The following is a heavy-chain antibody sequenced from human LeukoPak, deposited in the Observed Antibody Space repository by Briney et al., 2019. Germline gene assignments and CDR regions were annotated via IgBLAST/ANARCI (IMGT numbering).Heavy chain of an antibody. J-gene: IGHJ5*02. D-gene: IGHD2-2*01. CDR3: ARGLGYCSSTSCYPAYNWFDP. Sequence: SQTLSLTCTVSGGSISSGGYYWSWIRQHPGKGLEWIGYIYYSGSTYYNPSLKSRVTISVDKSKNQFSLKLSSVTAADTAVYYCARGLGYCSSTSCYPAYNWFDPWGQGTLVTVSS. V-gene: IGHV4-31*03. CDR2: IYYSGST. CDR1: GGSISSGGYY.